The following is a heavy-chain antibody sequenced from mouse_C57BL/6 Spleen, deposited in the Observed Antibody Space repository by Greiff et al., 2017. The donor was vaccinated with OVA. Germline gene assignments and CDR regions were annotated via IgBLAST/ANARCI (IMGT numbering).Heavy chain of an antibody. V-gene: IGHV1-64*01. CDR2: IHPNSGST. D-gene: IGHD4-1*01. Sequence: QVHVKQPGAELVKPGASVKLSCKASGYTFTSYWMHWVKQRPGQGLEWIGMIHPNSGSTNYNEKFKSKATLTVDKSSSTAYMQLSSLTSEDSAVYYCAREETGTGGYFDYWGQGTTLTVSS. CDR3: AREETGTGGYFDY. CDR1: GYTFTSYW. J-gene: IGHJ2*01.